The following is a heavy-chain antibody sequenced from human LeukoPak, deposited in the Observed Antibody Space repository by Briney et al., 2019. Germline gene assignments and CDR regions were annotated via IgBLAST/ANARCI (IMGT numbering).Heavy chain of an antibody. V-gene: IGHV3-30-3*01. CDR1: GFTFSSYA. Sequence: GGSLRLSCAASGFTFSSYAMHWVRQAPGKGLEWVAVISYDGSNKYYADSVKGRFTISRDISKNTMYLQMNSLRVEDTAVYYCARDDRRWFFDLWGRGTLVTVSS. J-gene: IGHJ2*01. CDR2: ISYDGSNK. CDR3: ARDDRRWFFDL.